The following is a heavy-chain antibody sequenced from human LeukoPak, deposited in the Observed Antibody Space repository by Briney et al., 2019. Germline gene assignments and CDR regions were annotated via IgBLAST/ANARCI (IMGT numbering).Heavy chain of an antibody. CDR3: ATGYSGYDFDY. J-gene: IGHJ4*02. D-gene: IGHD5-12*01. CDR1: GFTFSNYG. CDR2: ISGSGDST. V-gene: IGHV3-23*01. Sequence: GGSLRLSCAASGFTFSNYGMSWVRQAPGKGLEWVSAISGSGDSTYYADSVKGRFTISRDNSKNTLYLQMNSLRAEDTAVYYCATGYSGYDFDYWGQGTLVTVSS.